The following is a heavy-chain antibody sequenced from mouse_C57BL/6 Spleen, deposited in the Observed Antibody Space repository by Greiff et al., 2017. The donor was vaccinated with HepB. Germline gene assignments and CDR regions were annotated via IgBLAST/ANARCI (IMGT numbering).Heavy chain of an antibody. CDR1: GFTFSSYA. J-gene: IGHJ2*01. CDR2: ISDGGSYT. D-gene: IGHD2-3*01. Sequence: DVHLVESGGGLVKPGGSLKLSCAASGFTFSSYAMSWVRQTPEKRLEWVATISDGGSYTYYPDNVKGRFTISRDNAKNNLYLQMSHLKSEDTAMYYCARDDGPYYFDYWGQGTTLTVSS. V-gene: IGHV5-4*01. CDR3: ARDDGPYYFDY.